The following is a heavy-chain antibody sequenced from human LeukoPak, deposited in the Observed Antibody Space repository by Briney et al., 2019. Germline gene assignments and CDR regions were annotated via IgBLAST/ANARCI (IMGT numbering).Heavy chain of an antibody. Sequence: ASVKDSCKASGYTLTGYFMRWVPPAPRQGLGWVGWINPSSGGTNYAQKFQGTVTMTGDTSISTAYMDLTHLRSGDTTVYYCARDQGALAARPFEYWG. CDR3: ARDQGALAARPFEY. CDR1: GYTLTGYF. J-gene: IGHJ4*01. V-gene: IGHV1-2*02. D-gene: IGHD6-6*01. CDR2: INPSSGGT.